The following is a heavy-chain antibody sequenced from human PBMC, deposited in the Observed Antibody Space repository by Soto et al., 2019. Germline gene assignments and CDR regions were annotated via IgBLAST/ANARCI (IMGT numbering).Heavy chain of an antibody. Sequence: QVQLQESGPGLVKPSETLSLTCTVSGGSISSYYWSWIRQPPGKGLEWIGYIYYSGSTNYNPSLKSRVTISVDTSKNQFSLKLSSVTAADTAVYYCARQPDEPAGTHGMDVWGQGTTVTVSS. J-gene: IGHJ6*02. CDR2: IYYSGST. CDR1: GGSISSYY. CDR3: ARQPDEPAGTHGMDV. V-gene: IGHV4-59*08. D-gene: IGHD1-1*01.